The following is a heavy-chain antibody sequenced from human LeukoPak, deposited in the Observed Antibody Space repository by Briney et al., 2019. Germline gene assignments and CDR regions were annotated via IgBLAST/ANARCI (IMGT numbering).Heavy chain of an antibody. J-gene: IGHJ5*02. Sequence: PGESLKISCKASGYSFTSYWIGWVRQMPGKGLELMGIIYPGDSDTRYSPSFQGQVTISADKSISTAYLQWSSLKASDTAMYYCARQWLVEENWFDPWGQGTLVTVSS. CDR2: IYPGDSDT. V-gene: IGHV5-51*01. D-gene: IGHD6-19*01. CDR1: GYSFTSYW. CDR3: ARQWLVEENWFDP.